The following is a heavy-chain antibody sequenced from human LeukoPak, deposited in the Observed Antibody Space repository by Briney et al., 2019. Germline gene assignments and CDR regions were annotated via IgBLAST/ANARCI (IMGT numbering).Heavy chain of an antibody. Sequence: AGTLSLTCPGTGCTIRQYYWSWIRQPPGKGLEWIGYIYYTGSTNYNPSIKSGVTISADTSKNQLPLKPTSVTAADTAVYYCAREAARRWFGPGSEGTLLTLSS. J-gene: IGHJ5*02. V-gene: IGHV4-59*01. D-gene: IGHD6-25*01. CDR1: GCTIRQYY. CDR2: IYYTGST. CDR3: AREAARRWFGP.